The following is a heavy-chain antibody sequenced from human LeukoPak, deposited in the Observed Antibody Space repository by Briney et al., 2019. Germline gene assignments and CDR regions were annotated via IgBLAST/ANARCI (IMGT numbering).Heavy chain of an antibody. V-gene: IGHV4-59*12. CDR2: IYYSGST. CDR1: GGSISSYY. Sequence: SETLSLTCTVSGGSISSYYWSWIRQPPGKGLEWIGYIYYSGSTNYNPSLKSRVTISVDRPKNQFSLKLSSVTAADTAVYYCARGVTMVRGVISYAFDIWGQGTMVTVSS. CDR3: ARGVTMVRGVISYAFDI. J-gene: IGHJ3*02. D-gene: IGHD3-10*01.